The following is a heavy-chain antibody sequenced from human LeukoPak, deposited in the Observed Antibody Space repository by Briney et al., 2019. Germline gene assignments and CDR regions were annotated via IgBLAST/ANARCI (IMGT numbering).Heavy chain of an antibody. CDR2: INHSGST. D-gene: IGHD2-15*01. J-gene: IGHJ6*03. CDR1: GGSISAYY. CDR3: ARGRGWPNYYYYYYMDV. Sequence: PSETLSLTCAVYGGSISAYYWTWIRQPPGKGVEWIGEINHSGSTNYNPSLKSRVTISVDTSKNQFSLKLNSVTAADTAVYYCARGRGWPNYYYYYYMDVWGKGTTVTVSS. V-gene: IGHV4-34*01.